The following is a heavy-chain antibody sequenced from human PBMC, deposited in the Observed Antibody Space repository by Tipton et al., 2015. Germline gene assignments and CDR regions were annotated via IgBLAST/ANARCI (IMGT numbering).Heavy chain of an antibody. CDR3: ARGGNNWFDP. V-gene: IGHV4-61*01. CDR2: IYYSGST. J-gene: IGHJ5*02. CDR1: GGSVTSGSYY. D-gene: IGHD2-15*01. Sequence: TLSLTCTVSGGSVTSGSYYWNWIRQPPGQGLEWIGYIYYSGSTSYNPSLKSRVTISTDTSKNQFSLKLRSVTAADTAVYYCARGGNNWFDPWGQGTLVTVSS.